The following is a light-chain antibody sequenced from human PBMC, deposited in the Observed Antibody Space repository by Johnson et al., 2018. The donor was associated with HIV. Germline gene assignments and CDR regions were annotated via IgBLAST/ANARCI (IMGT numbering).Light chain of an antibody. V-gene: IGLV1-51*01. CDR1: TSNIGNNY. CDR2: DNN. CDR3: GTWYRSLSAFYV. Sequence: QPVLTQPPSVSAAPGQKVTISCSGSTSNIGNNYVSWYQQLPGTAPKLLIYDNNKRPSGIPDRFSGSKSGTSSTLVITGLQPGDEAAYYCGTWYRSLSAFYVFGTGTKVTVL. J-gene: IGLJ1*01.